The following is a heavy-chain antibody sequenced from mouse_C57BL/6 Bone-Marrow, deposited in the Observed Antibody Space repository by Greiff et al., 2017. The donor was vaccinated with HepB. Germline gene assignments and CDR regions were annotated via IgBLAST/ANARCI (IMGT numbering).Heavy chain of an antibody. D-gene: IGHD1-1*01. V-gene: IGHV1-55*01. Sequence: QVQLQQSGAELVKPGASVKMSCKASGYTFTSYWITWVKQRPGQGLEWIGDIYPGSGSTNYNEKFKSKATLTVDTSSSTAYMQLSSLTSEDSAVYYCARPFYYYGSYYFDYWGQGTTLTVSS. CDR2: IYPGSGST. J-gene: IGHJ2*01. CDR1: GYTFTSYW. CDR3: ARPFYYYGSYYFDY.